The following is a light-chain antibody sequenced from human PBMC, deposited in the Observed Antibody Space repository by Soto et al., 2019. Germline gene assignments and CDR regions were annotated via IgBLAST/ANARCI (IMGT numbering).Light chain of an antibody. CDR2: DAS. CDR3: QQANSFPFT. J-gene: IGKJ3*01. V-gene: IGKV1-12*01. Sequence: DIQMTQSPSSVSASVGDRVTITCRASQGISSWLAWYQKKPGKAPDLLIHDASTLQSGVPSRFSGSGSGTEFTLTISSLQPEDFATYYCQQANSFPFTFGPGTKVDIK. CDR1: QGISSW.